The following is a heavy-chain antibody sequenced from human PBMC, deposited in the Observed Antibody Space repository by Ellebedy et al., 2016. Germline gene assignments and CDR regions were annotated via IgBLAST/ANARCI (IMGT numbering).Heavy chain of an antibody. CDR3: HEGHYSDV. CDR1: GISFSDFF. V-gene: IGHV3-23*01. J-gene: IGHJ4*02. CDR2: ISAGGDDT. Sequence: GGSLRLSXATSGISFSDFFMSWVRQAPGKGLQWVSTISAGGDDTYLADSVKGRFTISRDNSRNILYLQMSSLRDEDSAIYYCHEGHYSDVWGQGTQVTVSA.